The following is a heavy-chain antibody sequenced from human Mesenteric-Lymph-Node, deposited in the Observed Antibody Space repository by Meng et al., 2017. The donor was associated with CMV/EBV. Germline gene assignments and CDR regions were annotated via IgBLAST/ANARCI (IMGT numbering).Heavy chain of an antibody. J-gene: IGHJ1*01. Sequence: ASVKVSCKASGYTFTDYGFGWVRQAPGQGLEWMGGLDPKDGETVYAQKFQGRLTMTEDTSTDTAYMELSSLRAEDTAVYYCAKSFDYGDNSAFAEYFHHWGQGTLVTVSS. CDR1: GYTFTDYG. CDR2: LDPKDGET. V-gene: IGHV1-24*01. CDR3: AKSFDYGDNSAFAEYFHH. D-gene: IGHD4/OR15-4a*01.